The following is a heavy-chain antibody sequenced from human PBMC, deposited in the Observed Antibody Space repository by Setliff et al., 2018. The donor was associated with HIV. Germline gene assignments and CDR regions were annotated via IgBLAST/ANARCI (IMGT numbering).Heavy chain of an antibody. CDR2: INTGNGDT. V-gene: IGHV1-3*04. Sequence: GASVKVSCKASGYTFTSYGISWVRQAPGQRLEWMGWINTGNGDTKYSQKFQGRVTITSDTSASTAYMELSSLRSEDTAVYYCAREREEQWLAVYYYYMDVWGKGTTVTVSS. CDR1: GYTFTSYG. D-gene: IGHD6-19*01. CDR3: AREREEQWLAVYYYYMDV. J-gene: IGHJ6*03.